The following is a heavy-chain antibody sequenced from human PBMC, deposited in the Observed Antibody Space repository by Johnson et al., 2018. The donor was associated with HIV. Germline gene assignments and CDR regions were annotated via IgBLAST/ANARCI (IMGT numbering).Heavy chain of an antibody. CDR1: GFTFSDYY. CDR2: ISSSGSTI. D-gene: IGHD1-26*01. CDR3: ARDKVDDAFDI. Sequence: VQLVESGGGVVQPGRSLRLSCAASGFTFSDYYMSWIRQAPGKGLEWVSYISSSGSTIYYADSVKGRFTISRDNSKNTLYLQMNSLRAEDTAVYYCARDKVDDAFDIWGQGTMVTVSS. V-gene: IGHV3-11*04. J-gene: IGHJ3*02.